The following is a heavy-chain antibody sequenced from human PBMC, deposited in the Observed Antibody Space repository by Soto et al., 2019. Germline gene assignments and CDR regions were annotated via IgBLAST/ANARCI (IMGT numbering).Heavy chain of an antibody. CDR3: ARVVAGTRGFAYYYGIDV. CDR2: IKQDGSEK. V-gene: IGHV3-7*03. Sequence: QTSETLALTCAVYGGSFSGYYWSWIRQPPGKGLEWVANIKQDGSEKYYVDSVKGRFTISRDNAKNSLYLQMNSLRAEDTAVYYCARVVAGTRGFAYYYGIDVWVQGTTVTVS. CDR1: GGSFSGYY. D-gene: IGHD6-19*01. J-gene: IGHJ6*02.